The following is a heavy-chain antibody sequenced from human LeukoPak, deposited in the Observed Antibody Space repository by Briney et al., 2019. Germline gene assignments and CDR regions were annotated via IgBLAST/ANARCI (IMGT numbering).Heavy chain of an antibody. J-gene: IGHJ6*03. D-gene: IGHD6-6*01. V-gene: IGHV4-59*11. CDR1: GGSLSIHY. CDR3: ARGGAARGYYYYYMDV. CDR2: IYYSGST. Sequence: SETLSLTCTVSGGSLSIHYSRCIPPPPRKGLEWIWYIYYSGSTNYNPSLKSRVTISVDTSKNQFSLKLSSVTAVDTAVYYRARGGAARGYYYYYMDVWGKGTTVTVSS.